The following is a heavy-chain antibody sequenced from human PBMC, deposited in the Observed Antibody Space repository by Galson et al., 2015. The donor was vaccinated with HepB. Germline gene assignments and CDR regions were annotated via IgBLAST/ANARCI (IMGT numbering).Heavy chain of an antibody. CDR3: AKMREWDYEAFDI. D-gene: IGHD1-26*01. V-gene: IGHV3-30*02. CDR1: GFTFSSYG. CDR2: IRYDGSNK. J-gene: IGHJ3*02. Sequence: SLRLSCAASGFTFSSYGMHWVRQAPGKGLEWVAFIRYDGSNKYYADSVKGRFTISRDNSKNTLYLQMNSLRAEDTAVYYCAKMREWDYEAFDIWGQGTMVTVSS.